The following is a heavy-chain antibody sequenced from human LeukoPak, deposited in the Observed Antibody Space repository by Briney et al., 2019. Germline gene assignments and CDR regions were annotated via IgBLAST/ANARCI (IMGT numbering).Heavy chain of an antibody. D-gene: IGHD4-17*01. CDR3: ARDGSEDDYGDYPGLYYFDY. CDR2: ISSSSSYI. Sequence: PGGSLRLSCAASGFTFSSYSMNWVRQAPGKGLEWVSSISSSSSYIYYADSVKGRFTISRDNAKNSLYLQMNSLRAEDTAVYYCARDGSEDDYGDYPGLYYFDYWGQGTLVTVSS. V-gene: IGHV3-21*01. J-gene: IGHJ4*02. CDR1: GFTFSSYS.